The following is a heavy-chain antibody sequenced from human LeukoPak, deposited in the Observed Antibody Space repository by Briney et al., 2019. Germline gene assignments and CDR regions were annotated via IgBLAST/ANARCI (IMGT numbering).Heavy chain of an antibody. CDR3: ARGRLRHYYYMDV. V-gene: IGHV4-34*01. Sequence: GSLRLSCTASGFTFSTYNMNWVRQPPGKGRKWIGEINHSGSTNYNPSLKSRVTISVDTSKNQFSLKLSSVTAADTAVYYCARGRLRHYYYMDVWGKGTTVTVSS. CDR1: GFTFSTYN. J-gene: IGHJ6*03. CDR2: INHSGST.